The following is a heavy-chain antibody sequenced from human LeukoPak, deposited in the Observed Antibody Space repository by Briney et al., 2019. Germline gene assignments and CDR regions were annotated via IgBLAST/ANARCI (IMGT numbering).Heavy chain of an antibody. CDR2: IYYSGST. CDR3: ARAYGGYSSSPYNWLDP. J-gene: IGHJ5*02. D-gene: IGHD6-6*01. V-gene: IGHV4-59*01. CDR1: GGSISSYH. Sequence: ASETLSLTCTVSGGSISSYHWSWIRQSPGKRLEWIGYIYYSGSTNYNPSLKSRVTISLDTSKNQFSLKLISVTAADTAVYYCARAYGGYSSSPYNWLDPWGQGTLVTVSS.